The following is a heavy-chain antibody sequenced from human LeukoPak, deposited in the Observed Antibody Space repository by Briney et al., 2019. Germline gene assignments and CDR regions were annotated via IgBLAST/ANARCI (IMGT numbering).Heavy chain of an antibody. J-gene: IGHJ4*02. CDR2: IYSSGTT. Sequence: GGSLRLSFAAPGFTVSSNYRTGVRQAQGKGVGRVSVIYSSGTTYYADSVKGRFTISRDNYKNTLYLQMISLGVEDTAVYYCARELHLGQGTLVTVSS. CDR1: GFTVSSNY. V-gene: IGHV3-66*03. CDR3: ARELH.